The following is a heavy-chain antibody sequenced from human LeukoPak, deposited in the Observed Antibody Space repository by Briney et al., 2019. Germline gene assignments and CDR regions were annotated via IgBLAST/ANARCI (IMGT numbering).Heavy chain of an antibody. V-gene: IGHV1-18*01. D-gene: IGHD3-3*01. CDR1: GYTFTSYG. Sequence: ASVKVSCKASGYTFTSYGISWVRQAPGQGLEWMGWISAYNGNTNYAQKLQGRVTMTTDTSTSTAYMELRSLRSDDTAVYYCARVYDFWSGLTNSPGFDYWGQGTLVTVSS. CDR2: ISAYNGNT. J-gene: IGHJ4*02. CDR3: ARVYDFWSGLTNSPGFDY.